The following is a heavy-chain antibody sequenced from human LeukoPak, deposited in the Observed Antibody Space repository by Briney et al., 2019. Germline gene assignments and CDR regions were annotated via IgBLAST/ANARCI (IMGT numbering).Heavy chain of an antibody. J-gene: IGHJ5*02. Sequence: PSETLSLTCAVYGGSFSGYYWSWIRQPPGKGLEWIGEINHSGSTNYNPSLKSRVTISVDTPKNQFSLKLSSVTAADTAVYYCARGVVPAAIWQNWFDPWGQGTLVIVSS. D-gene: IGHD2-2*01. CDR3: ARGVVPAAIWQNWFDP. V-gene: IGHV4-34*01. CDR1: GGSFSGYY. CDR2: INHSGST.